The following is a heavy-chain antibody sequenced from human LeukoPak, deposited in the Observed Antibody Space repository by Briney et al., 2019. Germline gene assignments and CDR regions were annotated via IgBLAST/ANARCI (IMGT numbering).Heavy chain of an antibody. CDR2: FDPEDGET. CDR1: GYTLTELS. Sequence: GASVKVSCKVSGYTLTELSMHWVRQAPGKGLEWMGGFDPEDGETIYAQKFQGRVTMTEDTSTDTAYMELSSLRSEDTAVYYSATDNVSSSWSYYYYMDVWGKGTTVTVSS. V-gene: IGHV1-24*01. J-gene: IGHJ6*03. CDR3: ATDNVSSSWSYYYYMDV. D-gene: IGHD6-13*01.